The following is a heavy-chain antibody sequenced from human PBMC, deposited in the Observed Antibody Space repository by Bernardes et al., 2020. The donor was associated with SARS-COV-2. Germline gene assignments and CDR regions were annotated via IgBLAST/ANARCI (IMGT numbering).Heavy chain of an antibody. CDR2: IYSSGSS. Sequence: SGTLSLTCTVSGASISSSNYYWGWIRQPPGKGLEWVGSIYSSGSSYYNPSLQSRVSASVDTSTNQFSLRLAFMTAADTAVYYCAGSSCGIDCYIGGLRSWDYGMDVWGRGTTVTVSS. J-gene: IGHJ6*02. D-gene: IGHD2-21*02. CDR1: GASISSSNYY. CDR3: AGSSCGIDCYIGGLRSWDYGMDV. V-gene: IGHV4-39*01.